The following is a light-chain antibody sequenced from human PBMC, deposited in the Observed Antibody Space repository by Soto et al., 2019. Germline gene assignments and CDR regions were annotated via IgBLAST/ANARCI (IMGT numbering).Light chain of an antibody. CDR2: GAS. CDR1: QSVSSK. CDR3: QQRSNWPRT. Sequence: EIVMTQSPATLSVSPGERATLSCRASQSVSSKLAWYQQRPGQDPSILIYGASTRATGIPVRVSGGGSETDFNLTISGLRSEDSAVYECQQRSNWPRTFGQGTKVDIK. V-gene: IGKV3-15*01. J-gene: IGKJ1*01.